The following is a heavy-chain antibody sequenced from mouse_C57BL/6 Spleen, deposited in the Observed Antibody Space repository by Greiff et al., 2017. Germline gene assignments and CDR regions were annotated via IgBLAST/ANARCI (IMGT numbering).Heavy chain of an antibody. J-gene: IGHJ4*01. CDR1: GYTFTDYY. CDR3: ARPYYYARDY. Sequence: QVQLQQSGPELVKPGASVKISCKASGYTFTDYYINWVKQRPGQGLEWIGWIYPGSGNTKYNEKFKGKATLTADKSSSTAYMELRSLTSEDSAVYFCARPYYYARDYWGQGTSVTVSS. V-gene: IGHV1-84*01. CDR2: IYPGSGNT.